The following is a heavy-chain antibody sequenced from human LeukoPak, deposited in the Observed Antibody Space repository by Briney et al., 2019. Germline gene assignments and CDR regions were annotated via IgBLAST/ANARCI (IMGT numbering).Heavy chain of an antibody. CDR2: IYYSGST. CDR3: ARGVLRYHYGMDV. J-gene: IGHJ6*02. V-gene: IGHV4-31*03. D-gene: IGHD3-9*01. Sequence: TSETLSLTCTVSGGSISSGGYYWSWIRQHPGKGLEWIGYIYYSGSTYYNPSLKSRVTISVDTSKNQFSLKLSSVTAADTAVYYCARGVLRYHYGMDVWGQGTTVTVSS. CDR1: GGSISSGGYY.